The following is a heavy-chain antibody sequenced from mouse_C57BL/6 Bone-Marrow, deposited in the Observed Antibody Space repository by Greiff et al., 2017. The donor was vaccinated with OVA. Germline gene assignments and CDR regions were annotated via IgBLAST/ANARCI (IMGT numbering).Heavy chain of an antibody. CDR1: GYTFTSYW. V-gene: IGHV1-50*01. J-gene: IGHJ3*01. D-gene: IGHD2-3*01. CDR3: ARSGWLRVRFAY. CDR2: IDPSDSYT. Sequence: LVESGAELAKPGASVKLSCKASGYTFTSYWMQWVKQRPGQGLEWIGEIDPSDSYTNYNQKFKGKATLTVDTSSSTAYMQLSSLTSEDSAVYYCARSGWLRVRFAYWGQGTLVTVSA.